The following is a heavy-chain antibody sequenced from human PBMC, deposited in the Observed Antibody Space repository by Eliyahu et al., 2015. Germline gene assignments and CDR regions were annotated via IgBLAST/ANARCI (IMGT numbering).Heavy chain of an antibody. CDR3: ARHLNYDFWRGYRNGYYFDY. V-gene: IGHV4-39*01. J-gene: IGHJ4*02. D-gene: IGHD3-3*01. Sequence: QLQLQESGPGLVKPSETLSLTCTVSXGSLSSSXYYWGWIRQPPGKGLEWIGNTYSSGSTYYNPSLKSRVTISVDTSKSQLSLKLRSVTAADTAVYYCARHLNYDFWRGYRNGYYFDYWGQGTLVTVSS. CDR1: XGSLSSSXYY. CDR2: TYSSGST.